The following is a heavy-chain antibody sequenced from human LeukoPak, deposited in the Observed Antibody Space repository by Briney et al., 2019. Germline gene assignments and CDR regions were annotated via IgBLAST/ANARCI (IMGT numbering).Heavy chain of an antibody. Sequence: GGSLRLSCAASGFTFSSYGMHWVRQAPGKGLEWVAFIQYDGSNKFYADSVKGRFTISRDNSKNTLYLQMNSLRVEDTAVYYCAKDPYPGIAAAGYFDYWGQGTLVTVSS. CDR2: IQYDGSNK. J-gene: IGHJ4*02. CDR3: AKDPYPGIAAAGYFDY. V-gene: IGHV3-30*02. D-gene: IGHD6-13*01. CDR1: GFTFSSYG.